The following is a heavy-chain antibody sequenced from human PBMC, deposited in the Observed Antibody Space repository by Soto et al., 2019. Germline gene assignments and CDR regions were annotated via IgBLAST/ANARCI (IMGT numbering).Heavy chain of an antibody. J-gene: IGHJ4*02. CDR1: GFTFSSYS. CDR2: ISSSSSYI. Sequence: GGSLRLSCAASGFTFSSYSMNWVRQAPGKGLEWVSSISSSSSYIYYADSVKGRFTISRDNAKNSLYLQMNSLRAEDTAVYYCARDLKYYDILTGYYGVDYWGQGTLVTVSS. CDR3: ARDLKYYDILTGYYGVDY. D-gene: IGHD3-9*01. V-gene: IGHV3-21*01.